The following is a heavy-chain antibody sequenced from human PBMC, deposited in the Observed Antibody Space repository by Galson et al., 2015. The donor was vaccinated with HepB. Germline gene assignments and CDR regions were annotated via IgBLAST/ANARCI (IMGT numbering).Heavy chain of an antibody. D-gene: IGHD1-14*01. V-gene: IGHV3-30*02. J-gene: IGHJ4*02. CDR1: GFTFSSYG. CDR3: ASSADFGIWYFDY. Sequence: SLRLSCAASGFTFSSYGMHWVRQAPGKGLEWVSFIRYFGTNKYYADSVKGPFTISRDNSKNTLYLQMNSLRPEDTAVYYCASSADFGIWYFDYWGQGTLVTVSS. CDR2: IRYFGTNK.